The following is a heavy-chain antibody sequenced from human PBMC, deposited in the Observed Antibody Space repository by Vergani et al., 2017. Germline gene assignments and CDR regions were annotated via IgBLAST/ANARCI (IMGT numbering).Heavy chain of an antibody. D-gene: IGHD1-1*01. CDR2: IYYSGST. CDR1: GGSISSSSYY. CDR3: ARSMYPGTSAAAFDI. Sequence: QLQLQESGPGLVKPSETLSLTCTVSGGSISSSSYYWGWIRQPPGKGLEWIGSIYYSGSTYYNPSLKSRVTISVDTSKNQFSLKLSSVTAADTAVYYCARSMYPGTSAAAFDIWGQGTMVTVSS. J-gene: IGHJ3*02. V-gene: IGHV4-39*01.